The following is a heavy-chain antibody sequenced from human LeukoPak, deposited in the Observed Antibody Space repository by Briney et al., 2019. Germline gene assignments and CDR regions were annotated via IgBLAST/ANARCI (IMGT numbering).Heavy chain of an antibody. CDR3: ARVDGSPDY. V-gene: IGHV1-69*05. CDR1: GASFSSYT. Sequence: SVKVSCKASGASFSSYTISWVRQAPGQGLEWLGRIIPIFGTTTYAQKFQGRVTITRDTSINTAYMELSSLRSEDTAIYYCARVDGSPDYWGQGTLVTVSS. CDR2: IIPIFGTT. J-gene: IGHJ4*02. D-gene: IGHD2-15*01.